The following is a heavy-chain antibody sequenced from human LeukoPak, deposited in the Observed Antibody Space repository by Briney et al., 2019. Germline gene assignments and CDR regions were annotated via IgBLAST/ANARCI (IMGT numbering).Heavy chain of an antibody. CDR2: ISWNSGSI. J-gene: IGHJ6*03. V-gene: IGHV3-9*01. D-gene: IGHD3-10*01. CDR3: AKQNSGSYYYYYYMDV. Sequence: GGSLRLSCAASGFTFDDYAMHWVRQAPGKGLEWVSGISWNSGSIGYADSVKGRFTISRDNAKNSLYLQMNSLRAEDTALYYCAKQNSGSYYYYYYMDVWGKGTTVTVPS. CDR1: GFTFDDYA.